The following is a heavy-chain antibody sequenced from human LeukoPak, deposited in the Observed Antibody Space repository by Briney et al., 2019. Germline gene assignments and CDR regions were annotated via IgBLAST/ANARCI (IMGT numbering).Heavy chain of an antibody. CDR3: ASAYSGYDLYWFDP. D-gene: IGHD5-12*01. Sequence: SETLSLTCTVSGGSISSYYWSWIRQPPGKGLEWIGYIYYSGSTNYNPSLKSRVTISVDTSKNQFSLKLSSVTAADTAVYYCASAYSGYDLYWFDPWGQGTLVTVSS. V-gene: IGHV4-59*01. CDR2: IYYSGST. J-gene: IGHJ5*02. CDR1: GGSISSYY.